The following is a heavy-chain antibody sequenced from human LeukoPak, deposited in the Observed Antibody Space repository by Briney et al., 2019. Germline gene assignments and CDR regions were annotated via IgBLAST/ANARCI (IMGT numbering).Heavy chain of an antibody. J-gene: IGHJ5*02. Sequence: SVKVSCKASGGTFSSYAISWVRQAPGQGLEWMGGIIPIFDTANYAQKFQGGVTITTDESTSTAYMELSSLRSEDTAVYYCASEVRYCSGGSCLFDPWGQGTLVTVSS. CDR3: ASEVRYCSGGSCLFDP. D-gene: IGHD2-15*01. V-gene: IGHV1-69*05. CDR1: GGTFSSYA. CDR2: IIPIFDTA.